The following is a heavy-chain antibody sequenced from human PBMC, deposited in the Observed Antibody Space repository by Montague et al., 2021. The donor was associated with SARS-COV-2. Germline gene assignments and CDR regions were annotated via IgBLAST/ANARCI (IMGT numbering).Heavy chain of an antibody. D-gene: IGHD3-9*01. CDR1: GFTFSSYW. V-gene: IGHV3-7*01. CDR3: ASSQYDILTGYYFFASFDY. CDR2: INQDGSEK. J-gene: IGHJ4*02. Sequence: SLSLSLSATGFTFSSYWMSWVRQAPGKGLEWVSNINQDGSEKYYVDSVKGRFTISRDNAKNSLYLQMNSLRAEDTAVYYCASSQYDILTGYYFFASFDYWGQGTLVTVSS.